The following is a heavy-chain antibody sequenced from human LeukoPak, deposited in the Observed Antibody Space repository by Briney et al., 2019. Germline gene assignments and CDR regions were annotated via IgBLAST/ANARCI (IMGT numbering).Heavy chain of an antibody. Sequence: SDTLSLTCTVSGGSIRSSSYYWGWLRQPPGKGLEWIGSIYYSGRTYYNPSLKSRVTISVDPSKNQFSLKLSSVTAADTAVYYCARRNEVYYDSSGYAYYFDYWGQGSLVTVSS. V-gene: IGHV4-39*01. CDR2: IYYSGRT. D-gene: IGHD3-22*01. J-gene: IGHJ4*02. CDR3: ARRNEVYYDSSGYAYYFDY. CDR1: GGSIRSSSYY.